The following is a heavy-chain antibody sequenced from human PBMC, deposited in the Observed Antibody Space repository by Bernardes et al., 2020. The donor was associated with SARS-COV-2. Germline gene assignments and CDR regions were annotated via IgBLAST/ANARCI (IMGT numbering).Heavy chain of an antibody. CDR3: ASRRHSYARDFDL. J-gene: IGHJ2*01. CDR1: GFTFSSYS. CDR2: ISSSSSYI. V-gene: IGHV3-21*01. Sequence: GGSLRLSCAASGFTFSSYSMNWVRQAPGKGLEWVSSISSSSSYIYYADSVKGRFTISRDNAKNSLYLQMNSLRAEDTAVYYCASRRHSYARDFDLWGRGTLVTVSS. D-gene: IGHD5-18*01.